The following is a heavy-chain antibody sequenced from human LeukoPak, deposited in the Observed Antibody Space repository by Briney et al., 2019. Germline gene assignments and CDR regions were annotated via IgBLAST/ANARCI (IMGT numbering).Heavy chain of an antibody. CDR3: ARALGYCSSTSCWNYYMDV. CDR1: GFTFSSYW. D-gene: IGHD2-2*01. J-gene: IGHJ6*03. CDR2: IKQDGSEK. V-gene: IGHV3-7*01. Sequence: GGSLRLSCAASGFTFSSYWMSWVRQAPGKGLEWVANIKQDGSEKYYVDSVKGRFTISRDNAKNSLYLQMNSLRAEDTAVYYCARALGYCSSTSCWNYYMDVWGKGTTVTVSS.